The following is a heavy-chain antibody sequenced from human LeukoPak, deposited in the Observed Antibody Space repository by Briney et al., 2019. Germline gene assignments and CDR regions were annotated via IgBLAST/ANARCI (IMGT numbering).Heavy chain of an antibody. J-gene: IGHJ4*02. Sequence: QPGGSLRLSCAVSGFTFTSYWMHWVRQAPGKGLVWVSRTNSAGTSTTYADSVRGRFIISRDNAKNTLYLQMNSLRAEDTAVYYCARGGSGSYSPFDYWGQGTLVTVSS. CDR2: TNSAGTST. D-gene: IGHD3-10*01. V-gene: IGHV3-74*01. CDR3: ARGGSGSYSPFDY. CDR1: GFTFTSYW.